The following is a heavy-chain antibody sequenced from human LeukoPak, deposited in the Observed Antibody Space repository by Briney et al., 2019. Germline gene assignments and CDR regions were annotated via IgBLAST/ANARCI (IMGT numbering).Heavy chain of an antibody. CDR2: ISGSGGST. CDR1: GFTFSSYG. CDR3: AKDLRGSSWYSDY. J-gene: IGHJ4*02. V-gene: IGHV3-23*01. D-gene: IGHD6-13*01. Sequence: GGSLRLSCAASGFTFSSYGMSWVRQAPGKGLEWVSAISGSGGSTYYADSVKGRFTISRDNSKNTLYLQMSSLRAEDTAVYYCAKDLRGSSWYSDYWGQGTLVTVSS.